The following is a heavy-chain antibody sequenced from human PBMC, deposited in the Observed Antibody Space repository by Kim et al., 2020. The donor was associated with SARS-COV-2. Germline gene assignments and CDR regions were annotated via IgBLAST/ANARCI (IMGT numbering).Heavy chain of an antibody. D-gene: IGHD3-16*02. J-gene: IGHJ5*02. V-gene: IGHV4-34*01. CDR1: GGSFSGYY. CDR2: INHSGST. Sequence: SETLSLTCGVYGGSFSGYYWTWIRQPSGKGLEWIGEINHSGSTNYNPSLKSRVTISVDTSKNQFSLKLSSVTATDTAVYYCARSYIYLWGSYPVDSEGKFDPWGQGTLVTVSS. CDR3: ARSYIYLWGSYPVDSEGKFDP.